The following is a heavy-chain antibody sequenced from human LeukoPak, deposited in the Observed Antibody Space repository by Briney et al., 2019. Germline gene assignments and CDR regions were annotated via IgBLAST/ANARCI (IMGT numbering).Heavy chain of an antibody. Sequence: PSETLSLTCTVSGDSISSSSYYWGWLRQPPGKGLEWIGSMHYSGNTYYTPPLKSRVTISVDTSKNQFSLELSSVTAADTAVYYCARSMRVVVIPSAQAFDIWGQGTMVIVSS. CDR3: ARSMRVVVIPSAQAFDI. CDR1: GDSISSSSYY. CDR2: MHYSGNT. V-gene: IGHV4-39*01. J-gene: IGHJ3*02. D-gene: IGHD2-15*01.